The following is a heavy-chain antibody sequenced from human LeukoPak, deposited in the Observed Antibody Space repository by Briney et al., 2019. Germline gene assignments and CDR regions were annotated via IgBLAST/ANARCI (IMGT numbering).Heavy chain of an antibody. J-gene: IGHJ4*02. Sequence: PGGSLRLSCAASRFTFSSYGMHWVRQAPGKGLEWVAFIRYDGSNKYYADSVKGRFTISRDNSKNTLYVQMNSLRAEDTAVYYCAKGVGYVVPYYFDYWGQGTLVTVSS. CDR2: IRYDGSNK. V-gene: IGHV3-30*02. CDR1: RFTFSSYG. CDR3: AKGVGYVVPYYFDY. D-gene: IGHD2-8*02.